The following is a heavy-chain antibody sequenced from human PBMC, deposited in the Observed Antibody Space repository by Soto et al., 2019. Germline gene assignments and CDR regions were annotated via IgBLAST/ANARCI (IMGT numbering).Heavy chain of an antibody. CDR1: GFTFSSYA. D-gene: IGHD6-19*01. J-gene: IGHJ1*01. CDR3: AKEAGVDSSGWYEYFQH. CDR2: ISGSGGST. V-gene: IGHV3-23*01. Sequence: GGSLRLSCAASGFTFSSYAMSWVRQAPGKGLEWVSAISGSGGSTYYADSVKGRFTISRDNSKNTLYLQMNSLRAEDTAVYYCAKEAGVDSSGWYEYFQHWGQGTLVTVSS.